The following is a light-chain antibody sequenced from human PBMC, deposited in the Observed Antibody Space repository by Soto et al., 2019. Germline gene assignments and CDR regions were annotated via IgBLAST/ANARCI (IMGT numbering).Light chain of an antibody. V-gene: IGLV2-14*02. J-gene: IGLJ2*01. CDR3: SSYTSKSSLI. CDR2: EDT. Sequence: QSALTQPASVSGSPGQSITISCTGTSSDVGGSKLVSWYHHHPGKAPKLIIYEDTKRPSGVSTRFSGSKSGNTASLTISGLQAEDEADYYCSSYTSKSSLIFGGGTKLTVL. CDR1: SSDVGGSKL.